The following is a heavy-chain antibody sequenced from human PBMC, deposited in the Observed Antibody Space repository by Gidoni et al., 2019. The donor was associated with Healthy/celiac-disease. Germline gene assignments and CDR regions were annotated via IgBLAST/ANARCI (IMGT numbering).Heavy chain of an antibody. CDR2: ISSSGSTI. D-gene: IGHD3-10*01. CDR1: GFTCSSYE. J-gene: IGHJ6*02. Sequence: EVQLVESGGGFVQPGGSLRLSCAAFGFTCSSYEMNWVRQAPGKGLEWDSYISSSGSTIYYADSVKGRFTISRDNAKNSLYLQMNSLRAEDTAVYYCASPVGSGSYFAYYYYYGMDVWGQGTTVTVSS. CDR3: ASPVGSGSYFAYYYYYGMDV. V-gene: IGHV3-48*03.